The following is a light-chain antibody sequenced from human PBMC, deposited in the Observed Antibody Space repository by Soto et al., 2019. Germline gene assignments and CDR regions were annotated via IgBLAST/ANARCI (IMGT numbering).Light chain of an antibody. CDR1: QSINSN. V-gene: IGKV3-15*01. Sequence: EEVMTQSPAALSVSPGERATLSCRASQSINSNLAWYQQKPGQAPRLLIYGASTMATGIPARFSGTGSGTEFALTISSLQSEDFAVYYCQQYNTWPGWTFGQGTRVEIK. CDR3: QQYNTWPGWT. J-gene: IGKJ1*01. CDR2: GAS.